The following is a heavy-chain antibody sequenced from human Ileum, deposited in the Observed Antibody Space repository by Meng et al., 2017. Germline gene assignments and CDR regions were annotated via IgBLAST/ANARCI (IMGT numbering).Heavy chain of an antibody. CDR2: IYYNGKT. D-gene: IGHD5-24*01. J-gene: IGHJ4*02. CDR1: GGSSSSSSFH. CDR3: GRATEEYGYSRFFDY. V-gene: IGHV4-39*07. Sequence: QPQLQESGHGLVKPLETLSLTCIVSGGSSSSSSFHWGWIRQPPGKGLEWIGTIYYNGKTYINPSLKSRVTISVDTSKNQFSLKLSSVTAADTAVFYCGRATEEYGYSRFFDYWGQGTLVTVSS.